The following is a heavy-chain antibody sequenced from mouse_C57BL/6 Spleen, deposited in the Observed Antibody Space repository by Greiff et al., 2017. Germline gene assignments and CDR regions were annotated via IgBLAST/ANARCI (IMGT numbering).Heavy chain of an antibody. V-gene: IGHV5-17*01. D-gene: IGHD2-4*01. J-gene: IGHJ4*01. CDR3: AGGTMNAMDY. CDR1: GFTFSDYG. Sequence: EVQLVESGGGLVKPGGSLKLSCAASGFTFSDYGMHWVRQAPEKGLEWVAYISSGSSTIYYADTVKGRFTISRDNAKNTLFLQMTSLRSEDTAMYYCAGGTMNAMDYWGQGTSVTVSS. CDR2: ISSGSSTI.